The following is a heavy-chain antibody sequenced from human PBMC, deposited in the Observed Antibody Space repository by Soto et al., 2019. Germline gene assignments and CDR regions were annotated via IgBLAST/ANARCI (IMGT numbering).Heavy chain of an antibody. CDR1: GYTFTTHY. CDR3: ARGNDLLYYYYGLDV. Sequence: QVQLVQSGAEVNKPGASVKVSCKASGYTFTTHYIHWVRQAPGQGPEWMGIIDPRSGSPGYEQRFPVSVTMTRDTPPTTFYMELSSLRSEDTAVYYCARGNDLLYYYYGLDVWGQGTTVTVSS. J-gene: IGHJ6*02. CDR2: IDPRSGSP. V-gene: IGHV1-46*03. D-gene: IGHD1-1*01.